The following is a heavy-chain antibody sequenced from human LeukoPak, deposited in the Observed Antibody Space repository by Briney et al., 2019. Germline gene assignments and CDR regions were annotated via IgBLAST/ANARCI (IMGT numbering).Heavy chain of an antibody. D-gene: IGHD3-22*01. CDR1: GGSFSGYY. V-gene: IGHV4-34*01. CDR2: INHSGST. J-gene: IGHJ5*02. CDR3: ARSYTYGSSYDISGLGH. Sequence: SETLSLTCAVYGGSFSGYYWSWIRQPPGKGLEWIGEINHSGSTNYNPSLKSRVTISVDTSKNQFSLKLSSVTAADTAVYYCARSYTYGSSYDISGLGHWGQGTLVTVSS.